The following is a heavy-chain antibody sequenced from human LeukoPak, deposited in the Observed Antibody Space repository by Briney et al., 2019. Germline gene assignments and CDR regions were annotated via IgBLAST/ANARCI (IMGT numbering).Heavy chain of an antibody. V-gene: IGHV1-46*01. Sequence: ASVSLSYKASGYTFTSYYMHWVGQAPGQGGEGMGVINASGGSTSYTKKFQRRVNMTRDTSTSTVYMELSSLRSEDTAVYYCARGQGYCSITGVYAEWFDDWGQGTLVTVSS. CDR3: ARGQGYCSITGVYAEWFDD. CDR2: INASGGST. D-gene: IGHD2-2*01. J-gene: IGHJ5*02. CDR1: GYTFTSYY.